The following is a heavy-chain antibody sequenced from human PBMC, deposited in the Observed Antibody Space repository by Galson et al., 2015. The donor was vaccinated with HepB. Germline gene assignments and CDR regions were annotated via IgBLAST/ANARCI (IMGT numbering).Heavy chain of an antibody. D-gene: IGHD2-2*01. J-gene: IGHJ4*02. Sequence: SVKVSCKASGYTFTSYDINWVRQATGQGLEWMGWMNPNSGSTGYAQKFQGRVTMTRNTSISTAYMELSSLRSEDTAVYYCARVQKYCSSTSCYLRAWGYWGQGTLVTVSS. CDR2: MNPNSGST. CDR1: GYTFTSYD. V-gene: IGHV1-8*01. CDR3: ARVQKYCSSTSCYLRAWGY.